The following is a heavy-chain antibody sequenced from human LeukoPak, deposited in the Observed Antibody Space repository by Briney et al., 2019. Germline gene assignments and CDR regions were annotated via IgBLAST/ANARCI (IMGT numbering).Heavy chain of an antibody. V-gene: IGHV4-59*11. CDR3: AREMVITTSGKGEVYYYYGMDV. Sequence: PSETLSLACTVSGGSISSHYWSWIRQPPGKGLEWIGYIYYSGSTNYNPSLKSRVTISVDTSKNQFSLKLSSVTAADTAVYYCAREMVITTSGKGEVYYYYGMDVWGQGTTVTVSS. CDR1: GGSISSHY. J-gene: IGHJ6*02. D-gene: IGHD3-22*01. CDR2: IYYSGST.